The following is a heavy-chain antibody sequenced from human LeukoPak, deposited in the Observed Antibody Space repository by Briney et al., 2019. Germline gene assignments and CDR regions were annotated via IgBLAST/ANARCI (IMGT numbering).Heavy chain of an antibody. CDR2: ISSSSSII. D-gene: IGHD6-19*01. J-gene: IGHJ4*02. CDR1: GFTFSSYQ. V-gene: IGHV3-48*03. CDR3: ARVREWLVDGAQYFDY. Sequence: GGSLRLSCAVSGFTFSSYQMNWVRQAPGKGLEWVSYISSSSSIIYYTDSVKGRFTISRDNAKNSLYLQMNSLRAEDTALYYCARVREWLVDGAQYFDYWGQGTLVTVSS.